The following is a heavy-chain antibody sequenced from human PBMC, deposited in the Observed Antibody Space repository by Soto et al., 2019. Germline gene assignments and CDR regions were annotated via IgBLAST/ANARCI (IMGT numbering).Heavy chain of an antibody. D-gene: IGHD3-9*01. V-gene: IGHV3-66*01. J-gene: IGHJ5*02. Sequence: SLRLSCAASGFTVSSNYMSWVRQAPGKGLEWVSVIYSGGSTYYADSVKGRFTISRDNSKNTLYLQMNSLRAEDTAVYYCALTRNVLRYFDRLTRSARYWFDPWGQRTLVTVSS. CDR2: IYSGGST. CDR3: ALTRNVLRYFDRLTRSARYWFDP. CDR1: GFTVSSNY.